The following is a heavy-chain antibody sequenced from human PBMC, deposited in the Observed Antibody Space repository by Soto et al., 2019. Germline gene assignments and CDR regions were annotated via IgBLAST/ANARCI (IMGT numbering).Heavy chain of an antibody. D-gene: IGHD6-19*01. J-gene: IGHJ6*02. Sequence: QVQLQESGPGLVKPSETLSLTCTVSGGSVSSGSYYWSWIRQPPGKGLEWIGYIYYSGSTNYNPSLKSRVTISVDTSKNQFSLKLSSVTAADTAVYYCAREGRYSSGWYFHYYGMDVWGQGTTVTVSS. V-gene: IGHV4-61*01. CDR2: IYYSGST. CDR1: GGSVSSGSYY. CDR3: AREGRYSSGWYFHYYGMDV.